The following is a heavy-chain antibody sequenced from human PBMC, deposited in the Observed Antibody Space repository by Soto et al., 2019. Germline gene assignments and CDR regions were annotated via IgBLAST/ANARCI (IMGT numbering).Heavy chain of an antibody. J-gene: IGHJ5*02. CDR3: ARHRAYSSGWYYENWFDP. D-gene: IGHD6-19*01. V-gene: IGHV4-39*01. CDR2: IYYSGST. CDR1: GGSISSSSYY. Sequence: PSETLSLTCTVSGGSISSSSYYWGWIRQPPGKGLEWIGSIYYSGSTYYNPSLKSRVTISVDTSKNQFSLKLSSVTAADTAVYYCARHRAYSSGWYYENWFDPWGQGTLVTVSS.